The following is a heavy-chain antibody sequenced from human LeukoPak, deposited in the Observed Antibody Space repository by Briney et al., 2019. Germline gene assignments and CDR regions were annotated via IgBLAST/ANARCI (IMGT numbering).Heavy chain of an antibody. Sequence: GASVKVSCKASGYTFTSYGISWVRQAPGQGLEWMGIINPSGGSTSYAQKFQGRVTMTRDMSTSTVYMELSSLRSEDTAVYYCARVGTGDSSGPLDYWGQGTLVTVSS. CDR2: INPSGGST. V-gene: IGHV1-46*01. CDR3: ARVGTGDSSGPLDY. D-gene: IGHD3-22*01. CDR1: GYTFTSYG. J-gene: IGHJ4*02.